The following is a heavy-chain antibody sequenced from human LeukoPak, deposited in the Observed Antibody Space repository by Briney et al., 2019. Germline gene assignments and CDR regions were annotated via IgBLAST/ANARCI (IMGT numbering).Heavy chain of an antibody. CDR1: GGTFSSYA. CDR3: ARAITYYDILTGYYTPAYNWFDP. Sequence: GASVKVSCKASGGTFSSYAISWVRQAPGQGLEWMGGIIPIFGTANYAQKFQGRVTIPADESTSTAYMELSSLRSEDTAMYYCARAITYYDILTGYYTPAYNWFDPWGQGTLVTVSS. V-gene: IGHV1-69*13. J-gene: IGHJ5*02. CDR2: IIPIFGTA. D-gene: IGHD3-9*01.